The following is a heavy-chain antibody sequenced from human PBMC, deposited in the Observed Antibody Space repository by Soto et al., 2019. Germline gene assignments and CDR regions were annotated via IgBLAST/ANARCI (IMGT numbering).Heavy chain of an antibody. V-gene: IGHV4-30-4*01. D-gene: IGHD3-22*01. CDR1: RASMSSGDYH. J-gene: IGHJ4*02. CDR2: THHSGTT. Sequence: QVQLQESGPGLVKPSQTLSLICSVSRASMSSGDYHWSWVRQPPGKGLEWIGYTHHSGTTYYNPSLKRRIVISIDTSKNQFSLKVTSVTAADTAVYYCARAWGYSDSTGYYYDLFDHWGQGTQVTVSS. CDR3: ARAWGYSDSTGYYYDLFDH.